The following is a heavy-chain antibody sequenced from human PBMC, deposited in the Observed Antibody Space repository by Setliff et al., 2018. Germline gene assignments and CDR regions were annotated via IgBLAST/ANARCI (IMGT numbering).Heavy chain of an antibody. V-gene: IGHV1-18*01. D-gene: IGHD2-2*01. CDR2: ISAYTGNT. CDR1: GYTSTTNA. J-gene: IGHJ4*02. CDR3: SRLVRYCTTTSCQGASGAEL. Sequence: ASVKVSCKASGYTSTTNALHWVRQAPGQSLEWMGWISAYTGNTNYAQKLQGRVTMTTDASTNTAYMELRGLTSDDTAVYYCSRLVRYCTTTSCQGASGAELWGQGTLVTVSS.